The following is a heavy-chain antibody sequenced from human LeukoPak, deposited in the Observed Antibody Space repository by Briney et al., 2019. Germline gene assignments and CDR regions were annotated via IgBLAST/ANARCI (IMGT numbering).Heavy chain of an antibody. D-gene: IGHD3-3*01. Sequence: SVKVSCKASGGTFSSYAISWVRQAPGQGLEWMRGIIPIFGTANYAQKFQGRVTITADESTSTAYMELSSLRSEDTAVYYCARDRYDFWSGYYTVFYWGQGTLVTVSS. CDR1: GGTFSSYA. CDR2: IIPIFGTA. V-gene: IGHV1-69*13. CDR3: ARDRYDFWSGYYTVFY. J-gene: IGHJ4*02.